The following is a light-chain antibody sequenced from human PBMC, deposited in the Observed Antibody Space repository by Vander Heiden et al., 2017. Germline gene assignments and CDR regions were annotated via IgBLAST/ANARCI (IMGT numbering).Light chain of an antibody. CDR3: QYSSSSST. J-gene: IGKJ1*01. Sequence: EIQMTQSPSTLSASVGDRVTIACRASQNIDSWLAWYQQKPGNAPLLLIYDASSLESGVPSRFSGGGYGAGFTLTIDSLQPDDVARYFCQYSSSSSTFGPGTGVEVK. CDR1: QNIDSW. V-gene: IGKV1-5*01. CDR2: DAS.